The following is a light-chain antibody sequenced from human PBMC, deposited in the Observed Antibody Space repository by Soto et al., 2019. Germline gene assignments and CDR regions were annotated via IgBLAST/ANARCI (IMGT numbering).Light chain of an antibody. CDR3: QSYDSSIGAV. CDR2: EDN. Sequence: NFMLTQPHSVSESPGKTVTISCTRSSGSIASNYVQWYQQRPGSAPTTVIYEDNQRPSGVPDRFSGSIDSSSNSASLTISGLKTEDEADYYCQSYDSSIGAVFGGGTQLTVL. V-gene: IGLV6-57*04. CDR1: SGSIASNY. J-gene: IGLJ7*01.